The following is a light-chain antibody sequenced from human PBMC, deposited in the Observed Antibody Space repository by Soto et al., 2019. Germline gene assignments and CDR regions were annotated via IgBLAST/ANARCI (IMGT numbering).Light chain of an antibody. CDR3: QQYNSYWS. J-gene: IGKJ1*01. CDR1: QRISSW. Sequence: DIQMTKSPSTLSASVGDRVTITCRARQRISSWGAWYQQKPGKAPKVLIYDASSVESGVPSRFSGSGSGTEFNLTISSLQPDDFASYYCQQYNSYWSFGPGTKVEVK. CDR2: DAS. V-gene: IGKV1-5*01.